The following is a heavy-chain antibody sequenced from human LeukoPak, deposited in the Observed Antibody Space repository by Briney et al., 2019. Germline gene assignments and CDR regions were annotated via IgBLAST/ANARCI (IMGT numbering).Heavy chain of an antibody. CDR3: ARTPRKVTTYYYGMDV. J-gene: IGHJ6*04. CDR2: INHSGST. CDR1: GGSISSGGYY. V-gene: IGHV4-30-2*01. Sequence: SQTLSLTCTVSGGSISSGGYYWSWIRQPPGKGLEWIGEINHSGSTNYNPSLKSRDTISVDTSKNQFSLKLSSVTAADTAVYYCARTPRKVTTYYYGMDVWGKGTTVTVSS. D-gene: IGHD4-17*01.